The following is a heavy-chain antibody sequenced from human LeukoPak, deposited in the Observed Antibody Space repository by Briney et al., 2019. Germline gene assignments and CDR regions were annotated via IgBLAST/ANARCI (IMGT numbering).Heavy chain of an antibody. CDR3: AKGSDADFRTRFFDWSS. Sequence: GGSLRLSCAASGFIFSSAWMTWVRQAPGKGLEWVSAICASTGNTYYVDSVKGRFTISRDNSKNTLYLQMNSLRAEDTAVYYCAKGSDADFRTRFFDWSSWGQGTLVTVSS. V-gene: IGHV3-23*01. CDR1: GFIFSSA. CDR2: ICASTGNT. D-gene: IGHD3-9*01. J-gene: IGHJ5*02.